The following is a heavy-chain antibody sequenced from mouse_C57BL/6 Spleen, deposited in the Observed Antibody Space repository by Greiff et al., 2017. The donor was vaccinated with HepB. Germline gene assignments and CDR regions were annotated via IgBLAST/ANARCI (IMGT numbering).Heavy chain of an antibody. V-gene: IGHV1-82*01. CDR1: GYAFSSSW. CDR2: IYPGDGDT. J-gene: IGHJ4*01. CDR3: AGSSGYGYAMDY. D-gene: IGHD3-2*02. Sequence: VQLVESGPELVKPGASVKISCKASGYAFSSSWMNWVKQRPGKGLEWIGRIYPGDGDTNYNGKFKGKATLTADKSSSTAYMQLSSLTSEDSAVYFCAGSSGYGYAMDYWGQGTSVTVSS.